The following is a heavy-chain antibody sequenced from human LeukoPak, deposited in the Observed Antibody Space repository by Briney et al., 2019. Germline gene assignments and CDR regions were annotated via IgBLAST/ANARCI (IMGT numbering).Heavy chain of an antibody. Sequence: GGSLRLSCAASGFTFSSYDMGWVRQAPGKGLEWVSGISGRGGITYYADSVEGRFTISRDNSNNTLYLQMNGLRAEDTAVYYCAKRVGGVNNFDYWGQGTLVTVSS. D-gene: IGHD3-16*01. CDR2: ISGRGGIT. V-gene: IGHV3-23*01. CDR3: AKRVGGVNNFDY. J-gene: IGHJ4*02. CDR1: GFTFSSYD.